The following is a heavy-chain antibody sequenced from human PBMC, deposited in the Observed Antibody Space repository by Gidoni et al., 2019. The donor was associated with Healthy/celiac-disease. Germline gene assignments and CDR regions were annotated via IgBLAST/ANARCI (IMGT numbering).Heavy chain of an antibody. Sequence: EVQLMESVGGLVQPGGSLRLSCAASGFTFTSNWMHWVRQAPGKGLVWVSRINSEGSSRSYADSVKGRFPISRDNATKTLYLQMNSLRAEDTAVYYCARGQAVTTPLDEYFDLWGRGTLVPVSS. V-gene: IGHV3-74*01. J-gene: IGHJ2*01. CDR3: ARGQAVTTPLDEYFDL. CDR2: INSEGSSR. CDR1: GFTFTSNW. D-gene: IGHD4-17*01.